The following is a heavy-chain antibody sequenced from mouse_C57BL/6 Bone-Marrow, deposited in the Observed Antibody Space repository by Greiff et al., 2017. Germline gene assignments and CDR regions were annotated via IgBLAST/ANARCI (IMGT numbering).Heavy chain of an antibody. CDR3: ARGGHYGKGYAMDY. CDR2: IYPGDGDT. V-gene: IGHV1-82*01. J-gene: IGHJ4*01. D-gene: IGHD2-1*01. Sequence: QVQLQQSGPELVKPGASVKISCKASGYAFSSSWMNWVKQRPGKGLEWIGRIYPGDGDTNYNGKFKGKATLTADKSSSTAYMQLSSLTSEDSAVYFCARGGHYGKGYAMDYWGQGTSVTVSS. CDR1: GYAFSSSW.